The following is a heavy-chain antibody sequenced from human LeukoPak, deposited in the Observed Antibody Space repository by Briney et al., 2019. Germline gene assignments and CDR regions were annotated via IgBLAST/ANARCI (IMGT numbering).Heavy chain of an antibody. CDR3: ARGLGEGYPDY. Sequence: PSETLSLTCAVHGGSFSGFYWTWMRQPPGKELEWIGEIKHGGFTSYHPSLKSRVTMSEDTSNNQFALKLTSVTAADTAVYYSARGLGEGYPDYWGPGTLVTVSS. CDR1: GGSFSGFY. D-gene: IGHD5-24*01. V-gene: IGHV4-34*01. CDR2: IKHGGFT. J-gene: IGHJ4*02.